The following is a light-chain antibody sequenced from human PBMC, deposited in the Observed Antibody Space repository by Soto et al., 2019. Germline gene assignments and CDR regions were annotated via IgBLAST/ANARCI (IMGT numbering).Light chain of an antibody. CDR2: RNN. V-gene: IGLV1-47*01. CDR3: AAWDDSLTGVV. CDR1: SSNIGSNY. J-gene: IGLJ2*01. Sequence: QSVLTQPPSASGTPGQRVTISCSGSSSNIGSNYVFWYQHLPGTAPKLLIYRNNQRPSGVPDRFSGSKSGTSASLAISGLLSEDETDYYCAAWDDSLTGVVSGGGTKLTVL.